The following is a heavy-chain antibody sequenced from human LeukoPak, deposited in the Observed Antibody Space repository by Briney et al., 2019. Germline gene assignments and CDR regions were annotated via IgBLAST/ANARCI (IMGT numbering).Heavy chain of an antibody. Sequence: GGSLRLSSAASGLTFSNYAMTWVRQAPGKGLEWVSTITGNGGSAYYADSVKGRFTISRDNSKNTLYLQMNSLRTEDTAVYWCAKTVRDYYYYVDVWGKGTTVTISS. J-gene: IGHJ6*03. CDR2: ITGNGGSA. CDR3: AKTVRDYYYYVDV. CDR1: GLTFSNYA. V-gene: IGHV3-23*01.